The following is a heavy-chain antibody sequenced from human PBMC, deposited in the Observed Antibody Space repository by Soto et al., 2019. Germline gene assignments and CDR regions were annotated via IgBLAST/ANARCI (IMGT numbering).Heavy chain of an antibody. CDR2: ISYNGRNK. J-gene: IGHJ4*02. Sequence: QVQLVESGGDVVQPGRSLRLSCAASGFTFSFYAMHWVRQAPGKGLEWVAVISYNGRNKHYVDSVKGRFTISRDNSQDTLYLQMDSLRPDDTAVYCCARQAKIGDRSQFYFDSWGQGTLVTVSS. CDR1: GFTFSFYA. CDR3: ARQAKIGDRSQFYFDS. V-gene: IGHV3-30*04. D-gene: IGHD3-16*01.